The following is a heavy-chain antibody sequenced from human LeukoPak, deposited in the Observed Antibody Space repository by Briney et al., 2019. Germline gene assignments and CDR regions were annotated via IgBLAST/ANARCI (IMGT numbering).Heavy chain of an antibody. CDR1: GFTFSSYG. Sequence: GRSLRLSCAASGFTFSSYGMHWVRQAPGKGLEWVAVIWYDGSNKYYADSVKGRFTISRDNSKNTLYLQMNSLRAEDTAVYYCARDLLWFGELLYYYYGMDVWGQGTTVIVSS. CDR2: IWYDGSNK. V-gene: IGHV3-33*01. CDR3: ARDLLWFGELLYYYYGMDV. J-gene: IGHJ6*02. D-gene: IGHD3-10*01.